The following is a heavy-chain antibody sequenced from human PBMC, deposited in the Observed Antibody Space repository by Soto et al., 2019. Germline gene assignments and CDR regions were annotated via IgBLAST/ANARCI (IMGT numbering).Heavy chain of an antibody. Sequence: ASVKVSCKASGGTFSSYAISWVRQAPGQGLEWMGGIIPIFGTANYAQKFQGRVTITADESTSTAYMELSSLRSEDTAVYYCARERPNDYSNPHFDYWGQGTLVTVSS. V-gene: IGHV1-69*13. CDR1: GGTFSSYA. CDR2: IIPIFGTA. D-gene: IGHD4-4*01. J-gene: IGHJ4*02. CDR3: ARERPNDYSNPHFDY.